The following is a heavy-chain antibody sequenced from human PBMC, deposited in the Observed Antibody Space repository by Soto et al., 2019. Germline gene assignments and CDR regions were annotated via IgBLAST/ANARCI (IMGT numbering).Heavy chain of an antibody. D-gene: IGHD1-26*01. CDR1: GGSISSYY. CDR2: IYYSGST. J-gene: IGHJ3*02. CDR3: ARDGGGIVGATQDAFDI. Sequence: PSETLSLTCTVSGGSISSYYWSWIRQPPGNVLELIGYIYYSGSTNYNPSLKSRVTISVDTSKNQFSLKLSSVTAADTAVYYCARDGGGIVGATQDAFDIWGQGTMVTVSS. V-gene: IGHV4-59*12.